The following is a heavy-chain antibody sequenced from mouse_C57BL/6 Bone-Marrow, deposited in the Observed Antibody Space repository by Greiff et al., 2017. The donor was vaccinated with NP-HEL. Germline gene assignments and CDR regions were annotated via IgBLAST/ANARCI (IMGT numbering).Heavy chain of an antibody. CDR1: GFNIKDYY. Sequence: EVQVVESGAELVKPGASVKLSCTASGFNIKDYYMHWVKQRTEQGLEWIGRIDPEDGETKYAPKFQGKATITADTSSNTAYLQLSSLTSEDTAVYYCARSRLSYHRGYYYAMDYWGQGTSVTVSS. CDR3: ARSRLSYHRGYYYAMDY. J-gene: IGHJ4*01. CDR2: IDPEDGET. D-gene: IGHD2-12*01. V-gene: IGHV14-2*01.